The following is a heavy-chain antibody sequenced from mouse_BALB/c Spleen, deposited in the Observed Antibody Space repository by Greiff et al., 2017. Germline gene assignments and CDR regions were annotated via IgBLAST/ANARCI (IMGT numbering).Heavy chain of an antibody. Sequence: QVQLQQSGAELMKPGASVKISCTATGYTFSSYWIEWVKQRPGHGLEWIGEILPGSGSTNYNEKFKGKATFTADTSSNTAYMQLSSLTSEDSAVYYCASPFLITTVVATRYFDYWGQGTTLTVSS. D-gene: IGHD1-1*01. J-gene: IGHJ2*01. V-gene: IGHV1-9*01. CDR3: ASPFLITTVVATRYFDY. CDR2: ILPGSGST. CDR1: GYTFSSYW.